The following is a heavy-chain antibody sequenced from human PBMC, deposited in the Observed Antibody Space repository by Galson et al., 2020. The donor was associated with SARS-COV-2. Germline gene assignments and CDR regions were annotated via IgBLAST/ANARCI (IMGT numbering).Heavy chain of an antibody. Sequence: SETLSLTCTVSGGSISSGDYYWSWLRQPPGKGLEWIRYIYYSGSTYYNPSLKSRVTISVDTSKNQFSLKLSSVTAADTAVYYCAREPYYCTNGVCSHPFDYWGQGTLVTVSS. V-gene: IGHV4-30-4*02. CDR1: GGSISSGDYY. J-gene: IGHJ4*02. CDR2: IYYSGST. CDR3: AREPYYCTNGVCSHPFDY. D-gene: IGHD2-8*01.